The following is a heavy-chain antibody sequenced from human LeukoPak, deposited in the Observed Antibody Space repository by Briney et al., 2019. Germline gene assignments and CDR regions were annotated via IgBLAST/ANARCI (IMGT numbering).Heavy chain of an antibody. CDR3: ARATVYDSSGYYWVDY. CDR2: IFYDGSIA. V-gene: IGHV3-30*04. Sequence: GGSLRLSCAASGFTFSHYAMHWVRQAPGKGLEWVAVIFYDGSIAYYADSVKGRFTISRDNSENTLYLQTNSLRAEDTAVYFCARATVYDSSGYYWVDYWGQGTLVTVSS. J-gene: IGHJ4*02. D-gene: IGHD3-22*01. CDR1: GFTFSHYA.